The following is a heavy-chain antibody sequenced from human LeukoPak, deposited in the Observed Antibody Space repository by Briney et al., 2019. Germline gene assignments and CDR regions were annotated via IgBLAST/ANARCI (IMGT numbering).Heavy chain of an antibody. CDR1: GGSISSGDYY. D-gene: IGHD2-2*02. J-gene: IGHJ1*01. Sequence: PSETLSLTCTVSGGSISSGDYYRSWIRQPPGKGLEWIGYIYYSGSTYYNPSLKSRVTISVDTSKNQFSLKLSSVTAADTAVYYCARLTVVPAAIGAWGQGTLVTVSS. V-gene: IGHV4-30-4*08. CDR3: ARLTVVPAAIGA. CDR2: IYYSGST.